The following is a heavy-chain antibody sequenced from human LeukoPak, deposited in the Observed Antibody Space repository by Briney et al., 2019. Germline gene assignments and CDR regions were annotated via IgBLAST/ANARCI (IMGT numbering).Heavy chain of an antibody. CDR2: MNPNSGNT. CDR3: ARVSIWQDAFDI. CDR1: GYTFTSYD. V-gene: IGHV1-8*01. D-gene: IGHD6-6*01. Sequence: EASVKVSCKASGYTFTSYDINWVRQATGQGLEWMGWMNPNSGNTGYAQKFQGRVTMTRNTSISTAYMELSSLRSEDTAVYYCARVSIWQDAFDIWSQGTMVTVSS. J-gene: IGHJ3*02.